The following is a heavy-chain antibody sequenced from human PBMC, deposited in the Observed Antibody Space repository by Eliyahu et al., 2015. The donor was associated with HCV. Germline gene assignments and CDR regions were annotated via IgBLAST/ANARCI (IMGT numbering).Heavy chain of an antibody. D-gene: IGHD3-10*01. Sequence: EVQLVESGGGLVQPGGSLRLSCAAXGFTVXSNYMSWVRQAPGKGLEWVSVIYSGGSTYYADSVKGRFTISRHNSKNTLYLQMNSLRAEDTAVYYCARRRYGSGSFSPPEDWGQGTLVTVSS. CDR2: IYSGGST. CDR1: GFTVXSNY. V-gene: IGHV3-53*04. CDR3: ARRRYGSGSFSPPED. J-gene: IGHJ4*02.